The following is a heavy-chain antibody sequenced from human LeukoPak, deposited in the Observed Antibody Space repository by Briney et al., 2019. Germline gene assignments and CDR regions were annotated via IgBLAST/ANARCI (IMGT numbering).Heavy chain of an antibody. Sequence: PGGSLRLSCAASGFTFSSYWMSWVRQAPGKGLEGVANIKQDGSEKYNVDSVKGRFTISRDNAKNSLYLQMHSLRAEATAVYYCARDRCSGGSCYSKKRYYYYYMDVWGKGTTVTVSS. J-gene: IGHJ6*03. CDR2: IKQDGSEK. CDR3: ARDRCSGGSCYSKKRYYYYYMDV. D-gene: IGHD2-15*01. V-gene: IGHV3-7*01. CDR1: GFTFSSYW.